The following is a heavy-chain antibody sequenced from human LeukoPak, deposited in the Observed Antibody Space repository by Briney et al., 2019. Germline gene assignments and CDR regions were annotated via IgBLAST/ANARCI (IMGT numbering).Heavy chain of an antibody. CDR2: INHSGST. J-gene: IGHJ4*02. CDR1: GGSFSGYY. V-gene: IGHV4-34*01. D-gene: IGHD6-13*01. Sequence: SETLSLTCAVYGGSFSGYYWSWIRQPPGKGLEWSGEINHSGSTNYNPSLKSRVTISVATSKNQFSLKLSSVTAADTAVYYCARASRSSNWYGGRYYFDYWGQGTLVTVSS. CDR3: ARASRSSNWYGGRYYFDY.